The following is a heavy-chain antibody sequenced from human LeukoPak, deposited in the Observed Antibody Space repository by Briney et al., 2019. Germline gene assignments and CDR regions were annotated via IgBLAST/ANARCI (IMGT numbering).Heavy chain of an antibody. CDR1: GGSISSYY. V-gene: IGHV4-4*07. J-gene: IGHJ5*02. CDR2: IYSSGTI. CDR3: TRDSGTTGEVKFDP. Sequence: NPSETLSLTCSGSGGSISSYYWSWIRQPAGKGLEWIGRIYSSGTITYNPSLQSRVTMSVDTSKNEFSLKMSSVTAADTAVYYCTRDSGTTGEVKFDPWGQGTLVAVSS. D-gene: IGHD3-10*01.